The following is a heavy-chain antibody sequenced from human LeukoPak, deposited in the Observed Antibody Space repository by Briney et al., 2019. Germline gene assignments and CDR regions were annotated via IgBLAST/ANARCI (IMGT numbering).Heavy chain of an antibody. CDR2: INHSGRT. J-gene: IGHJ4*02. D-gene: IGHD2-2*01. V-gene: IGHV4-34*01. Sequence: SETLSLTCAVYSGSFSGYYWSWIRHPPGKGLEWLWEINHSGRTNYNPSLKSRVTISVDTSKNQFSLKLSSVTAADTAVYYCARGIVVVPAALSAYFDYWGQGTLVTVSS. CDR3: ARGIVVVPAALSAYFDY. CDR1: SGSFSGYY.